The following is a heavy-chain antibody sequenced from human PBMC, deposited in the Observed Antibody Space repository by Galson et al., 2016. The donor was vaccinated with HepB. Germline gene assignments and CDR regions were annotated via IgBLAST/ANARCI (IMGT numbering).Heavy chain of an antibody. V-gene: IGHV3-7*02. D-gene: IGHD3-16*01. CDR3: ATSIGGASKRY. CDR2: IEGDGSET. J-gene: IGHJ4*02. Sequence: SLRLSCAASGFSLSNYWMDWVRQAPGKGLEWVANIEGDGSETNYVDSVKGRFTISRDNTKNSLYLEMNSLRAEDTAVYYCATSIGGASKRYWGQGTLVTVSS. CDR1: GFSLSNYW.